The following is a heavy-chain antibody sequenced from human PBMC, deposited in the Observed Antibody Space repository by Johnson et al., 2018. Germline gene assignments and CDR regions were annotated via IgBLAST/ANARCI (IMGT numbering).Heavy chain of an antibody. CDR3: ARELFSSGWNWFDS. Sequence: QVQLQQWGAGLLKPSETLSLTCAVHGGSLTNYFWSWVRQPPGKGPEWIGEVNHSGRANYNPSLKSRVTISLNTSKNQFSLKLDSVTAADTAVYYCARELFSSGWNWFDSWGQGTLLTVSS. D-gene: IGHD6-19*01. CDR2: VNHSGRA. V-gene: IGHV4-34*01. J-gene: IGHJ5*01. CDR1: GGSLTNYF.